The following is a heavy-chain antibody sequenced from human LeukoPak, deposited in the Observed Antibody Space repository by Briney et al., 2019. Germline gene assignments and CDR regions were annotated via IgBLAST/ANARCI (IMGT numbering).Heavy chain of an antibody. CDR3: ARRELRYFDWLRAFDI. Sequence: PGGSLRLSCAASGFTFSSYEMNWVRQAPGKGLGWVSYISSSGSTIYYADSVKGRFTISRDNAKNSLYLQMNSLRAEDTAVYYCARRELRYFDWLRAFDIWGQGTMVTVSS. V-gene: IGHV3-48*03. CDR1: GFTFSSYE. D-gene: IGHD3-9*01. J-gene: IGHJ3*02. CDR2: ISSSGSTI.